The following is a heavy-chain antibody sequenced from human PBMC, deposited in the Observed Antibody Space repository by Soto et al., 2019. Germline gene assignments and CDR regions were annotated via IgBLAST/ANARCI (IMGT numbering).Heavy chain of an antibody. CDR3: ASIVSSAHGEFSD. CDR1: GGSISSGGYY. J-gene: IGHJ4*02. CDR2: IYYSGST. V-gene: IGHV4-31*03. Sequence: QVQLQESGPGLVKPSQTLSLTCTVSGGSISSGGYYWSWIRQHPGKGLEWIGYIYYSGSTYYNPFLKSRVNKSVDPSKTHFSLKLSSVTAADTAVDYCASIVSSAHGEFSDWGQGTLVTVSS. D-gene: IGHD3-10*01.